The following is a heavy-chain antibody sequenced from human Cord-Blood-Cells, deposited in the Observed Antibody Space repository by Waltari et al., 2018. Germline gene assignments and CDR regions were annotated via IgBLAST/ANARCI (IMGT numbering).Heavy chain of an antibody. CDR1: GGSISSGSYY. J-gene: IGHJ3*02. V-gene: IGHV4-61*09. D-gene: IGHD6-19*01. Sequence: QVQLQESGPGLVKPSQTLSLPCTVSGGSISSGSYYWSWIRQPAGKGLEWIGYIYTSGSTNYNPSLKSRVTISVDTSKNQFSLKLSSVTAADTAVYYCARLTGYSSGWYAFDIWGQGTMVTVSS. CDR3: ARLTGYSSGWYAFDI. CDR2: IYTSGST.